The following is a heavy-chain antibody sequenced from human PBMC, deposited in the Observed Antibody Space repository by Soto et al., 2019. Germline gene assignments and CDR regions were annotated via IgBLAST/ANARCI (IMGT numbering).Heavy chain of an antibody. CDR2: INPNSGGT. Sequence: QVQLVQSGAEVKKPGASVKVSCKASGYTFTGYYMHWVRQAPGQGLEWMGWINPNSGGTNYAQKFQGWVTMTRDTSISTAYMELSRLRSDDTAVYYCARDQGGAIYPTGFCSGGSCLSYYGMDVWGQGTTVTVSS. D-gene: IGHD2-15*01. V-gene: IGHV1-2*04. CDR1: GYTFTGYY. J-gene: IGHJ6*02. CDR3: ARDQGGAIYPTGFCSGGSCLSYYGMDV.